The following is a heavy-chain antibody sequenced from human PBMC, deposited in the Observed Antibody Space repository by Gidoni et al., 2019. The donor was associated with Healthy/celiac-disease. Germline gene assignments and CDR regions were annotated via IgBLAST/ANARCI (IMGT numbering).Heavy chain of an antibody. J-gene: IGHJ4*02. V-gene: IGHV3-33*01. D-gene: IGHD6-19*01. CDR3: ARDRQWLVLDY. CDR2: IWYDGSNK. CDR1: IPASTYG. Sequence: IPASTYGMHWVRQAPGKGLEWVAVIWYDGSNKYYADSVKGRFTISRDNSKNTLYLQMNSLRAEDTAVYYCARDRQWLVLDYWGQGTLVTVSS.